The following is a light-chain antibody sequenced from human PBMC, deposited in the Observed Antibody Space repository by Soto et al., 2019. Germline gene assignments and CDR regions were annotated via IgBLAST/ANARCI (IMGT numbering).Light chain of an antibody. J-gene: IGKJ3*01. Sequence: EIVLTQSPGTLSLSPGERATLSCRASQTITLNYLAWYQQKPGQAPRLLIYGVSTRATGIPDKFSGSGSGTDFTLTISRLEPEDFAVYYCQQYGSSPFTFGPGSKVDIE. CDR1: QTITLNY. CDR2: GVS. V-gene: IGKV3-20*01. CDR3: QQYGSSPFT.